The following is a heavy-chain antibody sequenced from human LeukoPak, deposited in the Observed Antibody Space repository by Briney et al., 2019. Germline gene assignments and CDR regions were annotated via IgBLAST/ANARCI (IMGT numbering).Heavy chain of an antibody. V-gene: IGHV3-30*18. CDR1: GFTFSSYA. CDR3: AKARMITFGGVIVPPFDP. J-gene: IGHJ5*02. D-gene: IGHD3-16*02. CDR2: ISYDGSNK. Sequence: GGSLRLSCAASGFTFSSYAMSWVRQAPGKGLEWVAVISYDGSNKYYADSVKGRFTISRDNSKNTLYLQMNSLRAEDTAVYYCAKARMITFGGVIVPPFDPWGQGTLVTVSS.